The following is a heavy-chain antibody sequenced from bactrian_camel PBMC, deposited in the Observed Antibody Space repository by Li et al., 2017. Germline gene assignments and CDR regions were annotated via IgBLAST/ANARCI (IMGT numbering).Heavy chain of an antibody. CDR3: AARAYCRSFRPADVDY. Sequence: VQLVESGGGLVQPGGSLRLSCAPSGDMLFTACMGWFRQSPGKQREGVAAIYTAGGSTDYADSVKGRFTISQDHSKNLLSLQMNSLKPEDTAMYYCAARAYCRSFRPADVDYWGQGTQVTVS. V-gene: IGHV3S54*01. CDR1: GDMLFTAC. D-gene: IGHD3*01. CDR2: IYTAGGST. J-gene: IGHJ4*01.